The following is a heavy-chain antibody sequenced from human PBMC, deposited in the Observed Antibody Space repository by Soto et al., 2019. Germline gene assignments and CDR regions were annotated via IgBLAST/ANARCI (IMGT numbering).Heavy chain of an antibody. CDR1: GFTFSSYG. CDR3: ARDRDILTGYYMGLGDYYYGMDV. V-gene: IGHV3-33*01. Sequence: QVPLVESGGGVVQPGRSLRLSCAASGFTFSSYGMHWVRQAPGKGLEWVAVIWYDGSNKYYADSVKGRFTISRDNSKKTLDLQMNSMRAEDTAVYYCARDRDILTGYYMGLGDYYYGMDVWGQGTTVTVSS. D-gene: IGHD3-9*01. J-gene: IGHJ6*02. CDR2: IWYDGSNK.